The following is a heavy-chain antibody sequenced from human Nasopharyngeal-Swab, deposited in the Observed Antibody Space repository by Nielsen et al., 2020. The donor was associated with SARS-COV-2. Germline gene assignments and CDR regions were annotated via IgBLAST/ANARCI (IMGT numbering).Heavy chain of an antibody. CDR1: GYSFTSYW. V-gene: IGHV5-51*01. D-gene: IGHD6-19*01. CDR2: IYPGDSDT. J-gene: IGHJ4*02. CDR3: AGHVGSGWYGVDY. Sequence: KVSCKGSGYSFTSYWISWVRQTPGKGLEWMGIIYPGDSDTRYSPSFQGQVTISADKSISTAYLQWSSLKASATAMYYCAGHVGSGWYGVDYWGQGTLVTVSS.